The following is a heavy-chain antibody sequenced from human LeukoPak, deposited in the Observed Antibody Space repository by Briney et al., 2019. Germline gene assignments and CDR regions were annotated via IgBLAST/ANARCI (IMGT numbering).Heavy chain of an antibody. Sequence: SETLSLTCAVYGGSFSGYYWSWIRQPPGKGLEWIGEINHSGSTNYNPSLKSRVTISVDTSKNQFSLKLSSVTAADTAVYYCARGRSEVATGLIEDYWGQGTLVTVSS. J-gene: IGHJ4*02. CDR3: ARGRSEVATGLIEDY. D-gene: IGHD5-12*01. V-gene: IGHV4-34*01. CDR1: GGSFSGYY. CDR2: INHSGST.